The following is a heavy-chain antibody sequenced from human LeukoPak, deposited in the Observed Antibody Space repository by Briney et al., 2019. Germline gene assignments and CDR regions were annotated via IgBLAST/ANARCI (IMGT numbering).Heavy chain of an antibody. CDR1: GFAFSDYN. CDR3: ARSDAPMDKHFDY. CDR2: ITNWSGTI. J-gene: IGHJ4*02. V-gene: IGHV3-48*04. Sequence: QAGGSLRLSCAASGFAFSDYNMNWFRQAPGKGLKWVSYITNWSGTIYYADSVKGRFTISRDNAKNSLYLQMNSLRAEDTAVYYCARSDAPMDKHFDYWGQGTLVTVSS. D-gene: IGHD3-10*01.